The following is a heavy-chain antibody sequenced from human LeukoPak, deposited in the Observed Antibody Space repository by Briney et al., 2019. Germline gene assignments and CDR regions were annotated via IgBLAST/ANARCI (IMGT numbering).Heavy chain of an antibody. CDR3: TSGSSSVGY. D-gene: IGHD6-6*01. CDR2: TSPTGTDT. J-gene: IGHJ4*02. Sequence: GGSLRLSCAASGFIFSDYYMSWIRQVPGKGLEWVSYTSPTGTDTYYAQSVKGRFTISRDNAKNSLSLRMNSLRAEDTAIYYCTSGSSSVGYWGQGTLVTVSS. CDR1: GFIFSDYY. V-gene: IGHV3-11*01.